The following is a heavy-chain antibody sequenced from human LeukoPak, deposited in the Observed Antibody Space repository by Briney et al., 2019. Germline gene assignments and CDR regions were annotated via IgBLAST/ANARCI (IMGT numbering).Heavy chain of an antibody. D-gene: IGHD4-17*01. J-gene: IGHJ4*02. CDR1: GYTFTGYY. Sequence: ASVKVSCKASGYTFTGYYMHWVRQAPGQGLEWMGWINPNSGGTNYAQKFQGRVTMTRDTSISTAYMELSRLRSDDTAVYYCARDRPTVTTGFDYWGQGTLVTVSS. CDR2: INPNSGGT. V-gene: IGHV1-2*02. CDR3: ARDRPTVTTGFDY.